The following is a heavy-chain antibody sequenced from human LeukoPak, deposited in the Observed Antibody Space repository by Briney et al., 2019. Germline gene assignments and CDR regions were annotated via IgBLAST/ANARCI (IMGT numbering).Heavy chain of an antibody. CDR1: GYSISSGYY. V-gene: IGHV4-38-2*02. D-gene: IGHD1-26*01. J-gene: IGHJ5*02. CDR2: IYHSGST. CDR3: ARDYRIVGASLDWFDP. Sequence: PSETLSLTCTVSGYSISSGYYWGWIRQPPGKGLEWIGSIYHSGSTYYNPSLKSRVTISVDTSKNQFSLKLSSVTAADTAVYYCARDYRIVGASLDWFDPWGQGTLVTVSS.